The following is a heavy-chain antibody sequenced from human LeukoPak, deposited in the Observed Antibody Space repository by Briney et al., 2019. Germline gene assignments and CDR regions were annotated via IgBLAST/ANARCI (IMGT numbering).Heavy chain of an antibody. J-gene: IGHJ4*02. CDR3: ARDLWLADY. V-gene: IGHV4-34*01. Sequence: SETLSLTCAVYGGSFSGYYWSWIRKPPGKGLGWIGEINHSGSTNYNPSLKSRVTISVDTSKNQFSLKLSSVTAADTAVYYCARDLWLADYWGQGTLVTVSS. D-gene: IGHD6-19*01. CDR2: INHSGST. CDR1: GGSFSGYY.